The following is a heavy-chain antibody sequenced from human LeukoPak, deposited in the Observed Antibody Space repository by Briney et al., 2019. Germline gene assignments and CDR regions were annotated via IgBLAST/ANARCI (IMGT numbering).Heavy chain of an antibody. D-gene: IGHD2-15*01. CDR2: ISAYNGNT. CDR3: AREGRYCSGGSCYVLGLADY. J-gene: IGHJ4*02. CDR1: GYTFTSYG. Sequence: GASVKVSCKPSGYTFTSYGISWVRQAPGQGLEWMGWISAYNGNTNYAQKLQGRVTMTTDTSTSTAYMELRSLRSDDTAVYYCAREGRYCSGGSCYVLGLADYWGQGTLVTVSS. V-gene: IGHV1-18*01.